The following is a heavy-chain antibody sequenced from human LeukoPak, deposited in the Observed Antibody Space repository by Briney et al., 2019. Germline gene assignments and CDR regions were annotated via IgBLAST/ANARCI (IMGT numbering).Heavy chain of an antibody. CDR2: ISSSSSTI. V-gene: IGHV3-48*01. J-gene: IGHJ4*02. CDR3: AKDHKWAMVVFDY. Sequence: PGGSLRLSCAASGFTFSSYSMNWVRQAPGKGLEWVSYISSSSSTIYYADSVKGRFTISRDNSKNTLYLQMNSLRAEDTAVYYCAKDHKWAMVVFDYWGQGTLVTVSS. D-gene: IGHD5-18*01. CDR1: GFTFSSYS.